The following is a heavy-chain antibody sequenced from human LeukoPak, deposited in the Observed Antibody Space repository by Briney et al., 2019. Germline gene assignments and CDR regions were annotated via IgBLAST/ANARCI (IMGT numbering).Heavy chain of an antibody. Sequence: PSETLSLTCTVSGGSITSYYWTWIRQPPGKGLEWIGYMFYSGSTDYNPSPKSRVTMSVDTSKNQFSLKLSSVTAADTAVYYCARGWYYYDSSGYPRDAFDIWGQGTMVTVSS. CDR2: MFYSGST. CDR3: ARGWYYYDSSGYPRDAFDI. CDR1: GGSITSYY. D-gene: IGHD3-22*01. V-gene: IGHV4-59*12. J-gene: IGHJ3*02.